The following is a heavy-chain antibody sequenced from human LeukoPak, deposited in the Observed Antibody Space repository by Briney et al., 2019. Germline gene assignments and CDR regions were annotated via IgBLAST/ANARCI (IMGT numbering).Heavy chain of an antibody. CDR1: GGSISSGSYY. J-gene: IGHJ4*02. D-gene: IGHD4-23*01. CDR2: IYSSEST. Sequence: PSQTLSLTCTVSGGSISSGSYYWSWIRQPAGKGLEWIGRIYSSESTNYNPSLKSRVIISVDMSKNQFSLKLSSVTAADTAVCYCARGIGGFSYYFDYWGQGTLVTVSS. CDR3: ARGIGGFSYYFDY. V-gene: IGHV4-61*02.